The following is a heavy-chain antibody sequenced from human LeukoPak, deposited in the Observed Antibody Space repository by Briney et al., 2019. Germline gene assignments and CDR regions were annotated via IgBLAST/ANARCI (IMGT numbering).Heavy chain of an antibody. Sequence: PSETLPLTCTVSGGSISSYYWSWIRQPPGKGLEWIGYIYYSGSTNYNPSLKSRVTISVDTSKNQFSLKLSSVTAADTAVYYCARALPYYYDSSGYYPFDYWGQGTLVTVSS. CDR1: GGSISSYY. D-gene: IGHD3-22*01. J-gene: IGHJ4*02. CDR2: IYYSGST. CDR3: ARALPYYYDSSGYYPFDY. V-gene: IGHV4-59*01.